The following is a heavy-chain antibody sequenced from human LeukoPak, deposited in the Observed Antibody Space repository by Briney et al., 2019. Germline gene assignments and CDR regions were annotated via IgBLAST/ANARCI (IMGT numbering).Heavy chain of an antibody. D-gene: IGHD5-18*01. J-gene: IGHJ5*02. CDR1: GFTSSSYW. Sequence: GGSLRLSCAASGFTSSSYWMSWVRHAPGKGLEWVANIKQDGSEKYYVDSVKGRFTISTDNAKNSLYLQMNGLRAEDTAVYYCASGGQIWISWGQGTLVTVSS. CDR2: IKQDGSEK. V-gene: IGHV3-7*01. CDR3: ASGGQIWIS.